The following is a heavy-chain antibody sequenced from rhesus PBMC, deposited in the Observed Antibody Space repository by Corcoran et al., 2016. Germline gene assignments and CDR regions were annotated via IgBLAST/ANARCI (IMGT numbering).Heavy chain of an antibody. CDR3: TRGVGYSQYFDY. J-gene: IGHJ4*01. D-gene: IGHD5-24*01. CDR1: GFTFSSYG. CDR2: ISSASTYI. Sequence: EVQLVESGGGLVQPGGSLRLSCAASGFTFSSYGMSWGPQAPGKGLERVSSISSASTYIYSADSVKGRFTISRDNAKNSLSLQRNSLRAEDTAVYYCTRGVGYSQYFDYWGQGVLVTVSS. V-gene: IGHV3S16*01.